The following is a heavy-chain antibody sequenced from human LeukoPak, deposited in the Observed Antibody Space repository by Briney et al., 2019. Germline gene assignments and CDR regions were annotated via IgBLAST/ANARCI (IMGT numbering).Heavy chain of an antibody. CDR1: GYTFTGYY. Sequence: ASVKVSCKASGYTFTGYYMHWVRQAPGQGLEWMGWISAYNGNTNYAQKLQGRVTMTTDTSTSTAYMELRSLRSDDTAVYYCARYRYSYGQLFDYWGQGTLVTVSS. CDR3: ARYRYSYGQLFDY. J-gene: IGHJ4*02. V-gene: IGHV1-18*04. D-gene: IGHD5-18*01. CDR2: ISAYNGNT.